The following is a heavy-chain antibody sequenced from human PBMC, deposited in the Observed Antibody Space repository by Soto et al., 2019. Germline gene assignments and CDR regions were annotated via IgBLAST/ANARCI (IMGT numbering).Heavy chain of an antibody. D-gene: IGHD2-2*01. CDR2: IYYSGSI. CDR1: GGSVSSGSYY. J-gene: IGHJ6*02. Sequence: PSETLSLTCTVSGGSVSSGSYYWSWIRQPPGKGLEWIGYIYYSGSINYNPSLKSRVTISVDTSKNQFSLKLSSVTAADTAVYYCAREVPAASWPDYYYGMDVWGQGTTVTVSS. V-gene: IGHV4-61*01. CDR3: AREVPAASWPDYYYGMDV.